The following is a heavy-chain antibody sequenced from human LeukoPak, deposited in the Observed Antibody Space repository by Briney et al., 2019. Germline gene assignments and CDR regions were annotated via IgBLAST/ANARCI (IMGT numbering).Heavy chain of an antibody. V-gene: IGHV3-15*07. D-gene: IGHD3-3*01. Sequence: PGGSLRLSCAASGFTFSNAWMNWVRQAPGKGLEWVGRIKSKTDGGTTDYAAPVKGGFTISRDDSKNTLYLQMNSLKTEDTAVYYCTTDRLSDFRSGYYGYYYYGMDVWGQGTTVTVSS. CDR2: IKSKTDGGTT. CDR3: TTDRLSDFRSGYYGYYYYGMDV. CDR1: GFTFSNAW. J-gene: IGHJ6*02.